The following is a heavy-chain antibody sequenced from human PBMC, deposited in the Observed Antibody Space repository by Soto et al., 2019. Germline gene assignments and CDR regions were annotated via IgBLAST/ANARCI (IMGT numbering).Heavy chain of an antibody. D-gene: IGHD2-21*02. Sequence: QVQLQESGPGLVKPSETLSLTCTVSGGSISGYYWSWIRQPPGKGLEWIGYMYNTGSTVYNPSFKSRVTISVDTSKNQFSLKLNSVTAADTAVYYCARDLWGYCGTDCYPLVVWGQGTTVTVSS. CDR1: GGSISGYY. CDR2: MYNTGST. V-gene: IGHV4-59*01. CDR3: ARDLWGYCGTDCYPLVV. J-gene: IGHJ6*02.